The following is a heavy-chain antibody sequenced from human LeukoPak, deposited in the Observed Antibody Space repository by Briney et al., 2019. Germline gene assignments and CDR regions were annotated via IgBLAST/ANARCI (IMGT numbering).Heavy chain of an antibody. V-gene: IGHV4-59*01. CDR3: VGYSYAVGFDY. D-gene: IGHD5-18*01. Sequence: SETLSLTCTVSDGSISSYYWSWIRQPPGKGLEWIGYIYYSGSTNYNPSLKSRVTISVDTSKNQFSLKLSSVTAADTAVYYCVGYSYAVGFDYWGQGTLVTVSS. CDR2: IYYSGST. CDR1: DGSISSYY. J-gene: IGHJ4*02.